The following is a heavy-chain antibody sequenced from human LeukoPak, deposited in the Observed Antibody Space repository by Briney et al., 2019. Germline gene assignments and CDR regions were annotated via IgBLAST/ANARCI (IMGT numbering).Heavy chain of an antibody. Sequence: GGSLRLSCAASGFTFSNHAMHWVRQAPGKGLEWVTLVWYDGNRKYYADSVKGRFTISRDNSKNSVYLQMNSLRAEDTAVYYCAKETTAVVTLGYRGQGTLVTVSS. CDR1: GFTFSNHA. D-gene: IGHD4-23*01. CDR2: VWYDGNRK. CDR3: AKETTAVVTLGY. V-gene: IGHV3-30*02. J-gene: IGHJ4*02.